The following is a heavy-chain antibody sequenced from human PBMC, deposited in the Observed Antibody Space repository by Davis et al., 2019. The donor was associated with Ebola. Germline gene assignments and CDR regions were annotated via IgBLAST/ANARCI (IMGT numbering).Heavy chain of an antibody. J-gene: IGHJ4*02. CDR2: ISYDGANK. CDR3: AKSGISCGGDCYSFYFDY. D-gene: IGHD2-21*02. CDR1: GFTFINYG. V-gene: IGHV3-30*18. Sequence: PGGSLRLSCAASGFTFINYGMHWVRQAPGKGLEWLTLISYDGANKYYADSVKGRFTISRDNSKNTLYLQVNSLRPEDTAVYYCAKSGISCGGDCYSFYFDYWGQGALVTVSS.